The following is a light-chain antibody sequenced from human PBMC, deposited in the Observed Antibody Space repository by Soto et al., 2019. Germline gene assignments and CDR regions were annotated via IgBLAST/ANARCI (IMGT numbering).Light chain of an antibody. CDR2: GAS. CDR3: QQYDNWPIT. V-gene: IGKV3-15*01. CDR1: QSVSSN. Sequence: EIVMTQSPATLSVSPGERATLSCRASQSVSSNLAWYQQKPGQAPRLLIYGASTRATGIPARFSGSGSGTEFTLTISSLPSEDFAVFYCQQYDNWPITFGQGTRLEMK. J-gene: IGKJ5*01.